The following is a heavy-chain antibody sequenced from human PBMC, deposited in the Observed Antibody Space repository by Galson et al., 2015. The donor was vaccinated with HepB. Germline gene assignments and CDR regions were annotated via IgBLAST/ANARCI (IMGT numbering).Heavy chain of an antibody. J-gene: IGHJ4*02. CDR3: ARVLKVGATSPLDY. V-gene: IGHV3-21*01. CDR2: ISSSSSYI. D-gene: IGHD1-26*01. Sequence: SLRLSCAASGFTFSSYSMDWVRQAPGKGLEWVSSISSSSSYIYYADSVKGRFTISRDNAKNSLYLQMNSLRAEDTAVYYCARVLKVGATSPLDYWGQGTLVTVSS. CDR1: GFTFSSYS.